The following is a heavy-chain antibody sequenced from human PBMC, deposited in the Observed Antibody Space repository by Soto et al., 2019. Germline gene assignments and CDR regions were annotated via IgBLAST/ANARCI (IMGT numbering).Heavy chain of an antibody. CDR2: LHFGGTT. J-gene: IGHJ4*02. CDR1: GDSISSGGYY. Sequence: QLQLQESGPGLVKPSETLSLTCIVSGDSISSGGYYWGWIRQPPGKGLEWIGTLHFGGTTFYNPSLKGRVPTSVDTPKKHFPLRLSSGTAADTAVYYCARQSPGERQWTFDYWGQGTLVTVSS. D-gene: IGHD6-19*01. V-gene: IGHV4-39*01. CDR3: ARQSPGERQWTFDY.